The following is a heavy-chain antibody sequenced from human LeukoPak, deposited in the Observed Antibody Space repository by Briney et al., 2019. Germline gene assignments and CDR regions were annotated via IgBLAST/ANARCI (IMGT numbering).Heavy chain of an antibody. D-gene: IGHD3-22*01. J-gene: IGHJ4*02. CDR3: ARGPDPRSFFYYYDSSGYRH. CDR2: IYHSGST. V-gene: IGHV4-30-2*01. Sequence: PSETLSLTCAVSGGSISSGGYSWSWIRQPPGKGLEWIGYIYHSGSTYYNPSLKSRVTISVDTSKNQFSLKLSSVTAADTAVYYCARGPDPRSFFYYYDSSGYRHWGQGTLVTVSS. CDR1: GGSISSGGYS.